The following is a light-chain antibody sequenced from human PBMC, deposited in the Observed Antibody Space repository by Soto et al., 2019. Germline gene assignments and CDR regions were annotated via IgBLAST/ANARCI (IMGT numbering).Light chain of an antibody. CDR1: QGISSY. Sequence: DIQLTPSPSFLSASVGDSVTITYRASQGISSYLAWYQQKPGKAPKLLIYAASTLQSGVPSRFSGSGSGTEFTLTISSLQPEDFATYYCQQLNSYPVFGPGTKVDIK. CDR2: AAS. CDR3: QQLNSYPV. V-gene: IGKV1-9*01. J-gene: IGKJ3*01.